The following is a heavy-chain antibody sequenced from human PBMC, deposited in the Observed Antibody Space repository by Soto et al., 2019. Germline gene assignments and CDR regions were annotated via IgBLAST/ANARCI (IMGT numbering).Heavy chain of an antibody. J-gene: IGHJ3*02. D-gene: IGHD3-10*01. CDR2: IYYSGST. CDR3: AREFIPTYYYGSEEGAFDI. V-gene: IGHV4-30-4*01. Sequence: SETLSLTCTVSGGSISSGDYYWSWIRQPPGKGLEWIGYIYYSGSTYYNPSLKSRVTISLDTSKNQFSLKLSSVTAADTAVYYCAREFIPTYYYGSEEGAFDIWGQGTMVTVSS. CDR1: GGSISSGDYY.